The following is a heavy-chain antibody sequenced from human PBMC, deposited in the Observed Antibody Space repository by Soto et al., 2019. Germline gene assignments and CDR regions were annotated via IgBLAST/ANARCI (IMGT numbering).Heavy chain of an antibody. CDR1: GGTFSNYA. Sequence: QVQLVQSGAEVKKPGSSVKVSCKASGGTFSNYAFSWVRQAPGQGLEWLGGIMPIFGRPDYAQKFRDRVTITTDESGTSAVMALSSLRSEDTDVYCWGIWVKEAGIGGNCYYGMDAWGQGTTVTVSS. J-gene: IGHJ6*02. CDR3: GIWVKEAGIGGNCYYGMDA. V-gene: IGHV1-69*05. D-gene: IGHD6-19*01. CDR2: IMPIFGRP.